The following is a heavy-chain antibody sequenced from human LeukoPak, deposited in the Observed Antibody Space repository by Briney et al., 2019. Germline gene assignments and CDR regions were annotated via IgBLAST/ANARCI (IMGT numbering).Heavy chain of an antibody. J-gene: IGHJ4*02. CDR2: VNHSGST. D-gene: IGHD3-3*01. V-gene: IGHV4-34*01. Sequence: SETLSLTCAVYGGSFSGYYWSWIRQPPGKGLEWIGEVNHSGSTNYNPSLKSRVTISVDTSKNQFSLKLSSVTAADTAVYYCARGSTYYDFWSGYYSGPYSGYFDYWGQGTLVTVSS. CDR3: ARGSTYYDFWSGYYSGPYSGYFDY. CDR1: GGSFSGYY.